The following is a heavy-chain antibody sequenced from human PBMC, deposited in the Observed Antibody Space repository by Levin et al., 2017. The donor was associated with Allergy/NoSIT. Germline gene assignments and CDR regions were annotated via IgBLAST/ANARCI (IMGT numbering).Heavy chain of an antibody. V-gene: IGHV3-66*01. CDR2: IYSGGST. CDR1: GFTVSSNY. Sequence: LSLTCAASGFTVSSNYMSWVRQAPGKGLEWVSVIYSGGSTYYADSVKGSFTISRDNSKNTLYLQMNRLRAADTAVYYCARTGYYYYGMDVWGQGTTVTVSS. J-gene: IGHJ6*02. CDR3: ARTGYYYYGMDV.